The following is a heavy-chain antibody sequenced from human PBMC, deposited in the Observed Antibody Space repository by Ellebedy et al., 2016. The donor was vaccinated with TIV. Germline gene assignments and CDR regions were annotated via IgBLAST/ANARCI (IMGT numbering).Heavy chain of an antibody. V-gene: IGHV3-21*01. CDR3: ASVVASSYCGGDCYSNY. J-gene: IGHJ4*02. CDR2: ISTDRSYI. CDR1: GIPFSDYT. D-gene: IGHD2-21*02. Sequence: GESLKISCAASGIPFSDYTMNWVRLAPGKGLEWVSSISTDRSYISYADSVKGRFTISRDNAKNSLYLQMNSLRAEDTAVYYCASVVASSYCGGDCYSNYWGQGTLVTVSS.